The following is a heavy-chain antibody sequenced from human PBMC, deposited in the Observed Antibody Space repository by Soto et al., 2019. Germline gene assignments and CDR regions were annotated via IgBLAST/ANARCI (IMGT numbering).Heavy chain of an antibody. D-gene: IGHD6-13*01. CDR2: INAGNGNT. Sequence: ASVKVSCKASGYTFTSYAMHWVRQAPGQRLEWMGWINAGNGNTKYSQKFQGRVTITRDTSASTAYMELSSLRSEDTAVYYCARARPCAGTFDYWGQGTLVTVSS. V-gene: IGHV1-3*01. CDR1: GYTFTSYA. J-gene: IGHJ4*02. CDR3: ARARPCAGTFDY.